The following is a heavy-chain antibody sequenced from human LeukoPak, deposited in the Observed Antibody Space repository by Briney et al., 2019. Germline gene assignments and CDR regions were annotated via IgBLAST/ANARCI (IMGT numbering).Heavy chain of an antibody. J-gene: IGHJ6*02. Sequence: GGSLRFSCAASGFTFSSHWMSWVRQAPGNGLEWVANIKPDGSEKYCVDSVKGRFTISRDNAKNSLYLQMNSLRVEDTAVYYCARDASRDSMDVWGQGTTVTVSS. D-gene: IGHD2-15*01. CDR3: ARDASRDSMDV. CDR1: GFTFSSHW. CDR2: IKPDGSEK. V-gene: IGHV3-7*04.